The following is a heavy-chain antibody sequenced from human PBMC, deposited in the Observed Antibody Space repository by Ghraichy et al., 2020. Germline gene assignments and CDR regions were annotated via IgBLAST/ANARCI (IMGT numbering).Heavy chain of an antibody. J-gene: IGHJ6*02. D-gene: IGHD4-11*01. CDR1: GGSISSYY. Sequence: SETLSLTCTVSGGSISSYYWSWIRQPAGKGLEWIGRIYTSGSTNYNPSLKSRVTMSVDTSKNQFSLKLSSVTAADTAVYYCARDPAVGIYSNTGAYYYYGMDVWGQGTTVTVSS. CDR3: ARDPAVGIYSNTGAYYYYGMDV. V-gene: IGHV4-4*07. CDR2: IYTSGST.